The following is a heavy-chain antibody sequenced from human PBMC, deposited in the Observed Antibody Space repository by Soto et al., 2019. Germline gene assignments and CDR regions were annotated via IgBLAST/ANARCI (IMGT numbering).Heavy chain of an antibody. V-gene: IGHV3-9*01. CDR1: GFTFDDYA. Sequence: EVQLVESGGGWVQPGRSLRLSCAASGFTFDDYAIHWVRQAPGKGLEWVSGISWNSGKIGYADSVKGRFTISRDNANNSLYLQMNSLRPEDTAVYNCAKEIVGAINYWGHGTLVTVAS. D-gene: IGHD1-26*01. J-gene: IGHJ4*01. CDR2: ISWNSGKI. CDR3: AKEIVGAINY.